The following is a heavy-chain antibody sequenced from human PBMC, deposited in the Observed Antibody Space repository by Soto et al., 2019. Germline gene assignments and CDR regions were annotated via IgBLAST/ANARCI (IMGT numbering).Heavy chain of an antibody. CDR2: ISSSSSYI. Sequence: PGGSLRLSCAASGFTFSSYSMNWVRQAPGKGLEWVSSISSSSSYIYYADSVKGRFTISRDNAKNSLYLQMNSLRAEDTAVYYCASGLDRPNRFDPWGQGTLVTVSS. D-gene: IGHD3-3*01. V-gene: IGHV3-21*01. CDR3: ASGLDRPNRFDP. CDR1: GFTFSSYS. J-gene: IGHJ5*02.